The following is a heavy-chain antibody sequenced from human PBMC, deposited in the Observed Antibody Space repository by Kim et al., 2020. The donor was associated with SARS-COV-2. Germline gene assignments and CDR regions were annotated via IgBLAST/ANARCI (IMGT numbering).Heavy chain of an antibody. CDR1: GYSFTSYW. D-gene: IGHD3-3*01. CDR2: IYPGDSDT. CDR3: ARHPRATTYYDFWSGYHGEDGMDV. J-gene: IGHJ6*02. V-gene: IGHV5-51*01. Sequence: GESLKISCKGSGYSFTSYWIGWVRQMPGKGLEWMGIIYPGDSDTRYSPSFQGQVTISADKSISTAYLQWSSLKASDTAMYYCARHPRATTYYDFWSGYHGEDGMDVWGQGTTVTVSS.